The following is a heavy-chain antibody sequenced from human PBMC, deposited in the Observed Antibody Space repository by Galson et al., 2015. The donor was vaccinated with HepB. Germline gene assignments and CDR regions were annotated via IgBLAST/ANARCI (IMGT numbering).Heavy chain of an antibody. CDR3: ARDKGRGVVIDRFDY. CDR1: GFTFSSYS. D-gene: IGHD2-21*01. Sequence: SLRLSCAASGFTFSSYSMNWVRQAPGKGLEWVSSISSSSSYIYYADSVKGRFIISRDNAKNSLYLQMNSLRAEDTAVYYCARDKGRGVVIDRFDYWGQGTLVTVSS. J-gene: IGHJ4*02. CDR2: ISSSSSYI. V-gene: IGHV3-21*01.